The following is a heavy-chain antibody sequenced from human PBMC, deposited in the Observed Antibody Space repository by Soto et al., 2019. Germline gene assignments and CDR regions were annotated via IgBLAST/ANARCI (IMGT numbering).Heavy chain of an antibody. CDR2: ISHSGTS. D-gene: IGHD3-9*01. J-gene: IGHJ3*01. Sequence: QVQLQESGPGLVKPSGTLSLTCAVSGGSISSSHWWTWVRQSPGKGLEYIGEISHSGTSNSNTSLKSRLTLSVDKSKNHFSLTLTSVTAADTAVYYCARVVLTITRGAFDAWGQGTLVIVSS. CDR3: ARVVLTITRGAFDA. V-gene: IGHV4-4*02. CDR1: GGSISSSHW.